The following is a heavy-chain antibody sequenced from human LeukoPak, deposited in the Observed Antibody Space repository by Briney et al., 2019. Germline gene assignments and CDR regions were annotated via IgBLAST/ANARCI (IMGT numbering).Heavy chain of an antibody. CDR1: GFTFTTYA. CDR3: AKVGGKIAL. CDR2: ISGSGVST. Sequence: GGSLRLSCAASGFTFTTYAMSWVRQAPGKGLEWVSAISGSGVSTYYADSVKGRFTISRDNSKNTLYVQMNSLRAEDTATYYCAKVGGKIALWGQGTLVTVSS. V-gene: IGHV3-23*01. J-gene: IGHJ4*02. D-gene: IGHD2/OR15-2a*01.